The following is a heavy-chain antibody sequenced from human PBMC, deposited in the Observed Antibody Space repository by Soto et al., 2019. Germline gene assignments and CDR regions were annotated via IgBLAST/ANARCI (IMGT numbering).Heavy chain of an antibody. CDR3: ARDSMYSDILPGYRPYYYLDV. V-gene: IGHV4-59*01. CDR1: GGSISSYY. D-gene: IGHD3-9*01. CDR2: IYYSGST. J-gene: IGHJ6*03. Sequence: SETLSLTCTVSGGSISSYYWSWIRQPPGKGLEWIGYIYYSGSTNYNPSLKSRVTISVDTSKNQFSLKLSSVTAADTAVYYCARDSMYSDILPGYRPYYYLDVWGKGTTVNVSS.